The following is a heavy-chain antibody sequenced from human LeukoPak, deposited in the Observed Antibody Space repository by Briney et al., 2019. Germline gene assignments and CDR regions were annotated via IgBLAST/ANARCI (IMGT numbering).Heavy chain of an antibody. J-gene: IGHJ3*01. D-gene: IGHD2-21*01. CDR3: ALVFCGHLHAFDF. CDR1: GASISSYY. CDR2: IYYSGST. Sequence: PSETLSLTCTVSGASISSYYWSWIRQPPGKGLEWIGYIYYSGSTNYNPSLKSRVTISIDTSKNQFSLNLSSVTAADTAVYYCALVFCGHLHAFDFWGQGTMVTVSS. V-gene: IGHV4-59*01.